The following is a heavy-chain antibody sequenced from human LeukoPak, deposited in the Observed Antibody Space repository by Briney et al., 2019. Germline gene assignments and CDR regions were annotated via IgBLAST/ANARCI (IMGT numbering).Heavy chain of an antibody. CDR3: ARHRPSITGTVDGFDY. V-gene: IGHV5-51*01. CDR2: IYPGDSDT. CDR1: GYSFTSYW. J-gene: IGHJ4*02. Sequence: HGESLKISCKGSGYSFTSYWIGWVRQMPGKGLEWMGIIYPGDSDTRYSPSFQGQVTISADKSISTAYLQWSSPKASDTAMYYCARHRPSITGTVDGFDYWGQGTLVTVSS. D-gene: IGHD1-7*01.